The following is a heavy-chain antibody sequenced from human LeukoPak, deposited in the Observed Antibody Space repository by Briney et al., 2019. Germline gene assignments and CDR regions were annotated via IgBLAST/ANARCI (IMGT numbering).Heavy chain of an antibody. CDR3: ASGSRFDY. D-gene: IGHD5/OR15-5a*01. CDR1: RFTFSSYA. V-gene: IGHV3-64D*06. J-gene: IGHJ4*02. CDR2: ISDNGGST. Sequence: PGGSLRLSCSASRFTFSSYAIHWIRQAPGKGLEYVSGISDNGGSTYYTDSVKGRFTISRDNSKNTLYLQMSSLRDEDTAVYYCASGSRFDYWGQGTLVTVSS.